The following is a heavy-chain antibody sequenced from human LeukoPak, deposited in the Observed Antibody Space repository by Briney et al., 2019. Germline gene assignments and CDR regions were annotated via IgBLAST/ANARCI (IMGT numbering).Heavy chain of an antibody. J-gene: IGHJ3*01. CDR1: GCSFTGYH. CDR3: AREFSSKLEWLAYVTGDDAFDV. CDR2: VNPKTGGT. D-gene: IGHD3-3*01. V-gene: IGHV1-2*02. Sequence: AAVKVSCKAFGCSFTGYHLHWVRQAPRQGLEWMGWVNPKTGGTNYARRFQGRVTMTRDTSINTVNMELSRLTSDDTAVYYCAREFSSKLEWLAYVTGDDAFDVWGQGTMITVS.